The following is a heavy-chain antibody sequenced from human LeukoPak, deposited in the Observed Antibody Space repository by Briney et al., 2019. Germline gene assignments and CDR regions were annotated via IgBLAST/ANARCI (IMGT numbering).Heavy chain of an antibody. D-gene: IGHD1-26*01. CDR1: GGSISSSNW. CDR2: IYHSGST. V-gene: IGHV4-4*02. CDR3: ASVPLAEPYCFDY. Sequence: SETLSLTCAVSGGSISSSNWWSWVRQPPGKGLEWIGEIYHSGSTNYNPSLKSRVTISVDKSKNQFSLKLSSVTAADTAVYYCASVPLAEPYCFDYWGQGTLVTVSS. J-gene: IGHJ4*02.